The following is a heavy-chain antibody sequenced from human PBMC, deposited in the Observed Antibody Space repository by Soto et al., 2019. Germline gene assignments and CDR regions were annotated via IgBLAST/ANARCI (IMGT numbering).Heavy chain of an antibody. CDR3: ARGGIPPSGYGIAYAMDV. D-gene: IGHD2-21*01. Sequence: SETLSLTCTVSGVSISGSRYYWGWIRQPPGRGLEWIGNIYYSGSTYYTPALKCRVTLSVDTSKNQFSLNLNSVTAADTAVYYCARGGIPPSGYGIAYAMDVWGQGTTVTVS. J-gene: IGHJ6*02. CDR2: IYYSGST. V-gene: IGHV4-39*01. CDR1: GVSISGSRYY.